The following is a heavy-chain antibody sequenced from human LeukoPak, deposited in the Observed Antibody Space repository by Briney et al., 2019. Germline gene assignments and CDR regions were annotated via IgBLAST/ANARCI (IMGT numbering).Heavy chain of an antibody. J-gene: IGHJ3*02. CDR1: YGSISSYY. CDR2: IYYSGST. Sequence: SETLSLTCTVYYGSISSYYWSWIRQPPGKGLEWIGYIYYSGSTNYNPSLKSRVTISVDTSKNQFSLKLSSVTAADTAVYYCAREGGSSVPSDAFDIWGQGTMVTLSS. D-gene: IGHD2-15*01. V-gene: IGHV4-59*12. CDR3: AREGGSSVPSDAFDI.